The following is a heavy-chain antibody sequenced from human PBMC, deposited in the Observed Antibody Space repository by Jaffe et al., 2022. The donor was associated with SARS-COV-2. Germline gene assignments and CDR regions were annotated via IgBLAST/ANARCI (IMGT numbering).Heavy chain of an antibody. J-gene: IGHJ4*02. V-gene: IGHV1-3*01. Sequence: QVQFVQSGAEVKKPGASVKVSCKASGYTFTIYGMHWVRQAPGQRLEWIGWLNPGNGDTQDSQKFKDRVTITRDTSASTAYMELSSLTSEDTAVYFCARSGDSWSVDHWGQGTLVTVSS. CDR3: ARSGDSWSVDH. CDR1: GYTFTIYG. D-gene: IGHD6-13*01. CDR2: LNPGNGDT.